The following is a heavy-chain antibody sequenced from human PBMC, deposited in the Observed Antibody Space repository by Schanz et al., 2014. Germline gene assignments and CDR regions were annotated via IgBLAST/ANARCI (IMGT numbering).Heavy chain of an antibody. V-gene: IGHV3-48*04. Sequence: EVQLVESGGGLVQPGGSLRLSCAGSGFSFSDYPMNWVRLAPGKGLEWLAYISAASSSIHYADSVKGRFTISRDSARNSLYLQMSSLRAEDTAVYYCARGHYGLDVWGPGTSVTVSS. CDR1: GFSFSDYP. CDR3: ARGHYGLDV. J-gene: IGHJ6*02. D-gene: IGHD3-10*01. CDR2: ISAASSSI.